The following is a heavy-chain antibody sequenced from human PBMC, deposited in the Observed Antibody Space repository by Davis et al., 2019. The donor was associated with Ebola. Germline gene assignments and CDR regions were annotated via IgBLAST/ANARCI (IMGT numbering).Heavy chain of an antibody. Sequence: GESLKISCAASGFTVSSNYMSWVRQRPGTGLEWVANIEQGGTDKYYADSVKGRFTISRDNAKKSLYLQMNSLRADDTAIYYCARASSSFDSGSYWAHYFDSWGQGSLVAVS. CDR2: IEQGGTDK. D-gene: IGHD3-10*01. CDR3: ARASSSFDSGSYWAHYFDS. CDR1: GFTVSSNY. V-gene: IGHV3-7*03. J-gene: IGHJ4*02.